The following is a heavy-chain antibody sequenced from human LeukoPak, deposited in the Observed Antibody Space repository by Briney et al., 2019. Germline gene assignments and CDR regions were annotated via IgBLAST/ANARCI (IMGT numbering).Heavy chain of an antibody. CDR1: GGTFSSYA. D-gene: IGHD5-18*01. Sequence: GASVKVSCKASGGTFSSYAISWVRQMPGKGLEWMGIIYPGDSDTTYSPSFQGQVTISADKSISTAYLQWSSLKASDTAMYYCARGIGYSYGHFDYWGQGTLVTVSS. V-gene: IGHV5-51*01. J-gene: IGHJ4*02. CDR3: ARGIGYSYGHFDY. CDR2: IYPGDSDT.